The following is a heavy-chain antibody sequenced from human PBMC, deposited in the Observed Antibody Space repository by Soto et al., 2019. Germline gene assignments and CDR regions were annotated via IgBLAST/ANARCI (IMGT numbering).Heavy chain of an antibody. V-gene: IGHV1-69*01. CDR2: ILPIMGSV. D-gene: IGHD2-15*01. J-gene: IGHJ4*02. Sequence: QVHLVQSGSEVKKPGSSVTVSCKASGGTFNTYTFSWVRQAPGQCLEWMGSILPIMGSVNYAHDFRGRLSITADPSTTTAYMELTSLTSHDTAMYYCARIPRYSYATSDPLDNWGQGTLVTVSS. CDR1: GGTFNTYT. CDR3: ARIPRYSYATSDPLDN.